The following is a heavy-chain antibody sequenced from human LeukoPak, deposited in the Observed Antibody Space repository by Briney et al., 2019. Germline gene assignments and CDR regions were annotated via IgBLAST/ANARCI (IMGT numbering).Heavy chain of an antibody. J-gene: IGHJ4*02. CDR3: ARHLVPAASLYYFDY. CDR2: INHSGST. Sequence: PSETLSLTCAVYGGSFSGYYWSWIRQPPGKGLEWIGEINHSGSTNYNPSLKSRVTISVDTSKNQFSLKLSSVAAADTAVYYCARHLVPAASLYYFDYWGQGTLVTVSS. D-gene: IGHD2-2*01. CDR1: GGSFSGYY. V-gene: IGHV4-34*01.